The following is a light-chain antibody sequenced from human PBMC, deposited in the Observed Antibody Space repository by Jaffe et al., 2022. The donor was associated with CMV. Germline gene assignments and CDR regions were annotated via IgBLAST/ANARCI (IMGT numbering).Light chain of an antibody. CDR2: YKSDSDN. Sequence: QAVLTQPSSLSASPGASASLTCTLRSGLNVGTYRIYWYQQKPGSPPQYLLRYKSDSDNQQGSGVPSRFSGSKDASANAGILLISGLQSEDEADYYCMIWHNSAWVFGGGTKLTVL. V-gene: IGLV5-45*03. CDR3: MIWHNSAWV. CDR1: SGLNVGTYR. J-gene: IGLJ3*02.